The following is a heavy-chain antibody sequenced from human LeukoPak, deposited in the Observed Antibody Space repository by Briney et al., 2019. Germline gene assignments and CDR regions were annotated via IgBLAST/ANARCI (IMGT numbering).Heavy chain of an antibody. J-gene: IGHJ6*02. Sequence: PSETLSLTCTVSDDSISSSTYYWGWIRHPPGKGLEWIGSVYYSGSTYYNPSLKSRVTISVDTSKNQFSLKVGSVTAADTAVYYCARNRVYTGWSPLDVWGQGTTVTVSS. V-gene: IGHV4-39*01. D-gene: IGHD6-19*01. CDR2: VYYSGST. CDR1: DDSISSSTYY. CDR3: ARNRVYTGWSPLDV.